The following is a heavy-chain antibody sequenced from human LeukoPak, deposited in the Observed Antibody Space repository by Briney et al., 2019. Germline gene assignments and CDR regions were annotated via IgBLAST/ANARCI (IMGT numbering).Heavy chain of an antibody. D-gene: IGHD6-19*01. Sequence: GGSLRLSCGASGFTFSSYGMSWVRQAPGKGLEWVSSISTTSSFIYYADSLKGRFTISRDNAKNSLYLQMNSLGAEDTAVYFCARGAVAGIYDYWGQGTLVTVAS. CDR3: ARGAVAGIYDY. CDR1: GFTFSSYG. CDR2: ISTTSSFI. V-gene: IGHV3-21*01. J-gene: IGHJ4*02.